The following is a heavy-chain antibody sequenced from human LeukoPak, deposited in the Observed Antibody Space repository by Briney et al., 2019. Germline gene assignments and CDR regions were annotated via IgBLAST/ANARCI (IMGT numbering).Heavy chain of an antibody. J-gene: IGHJ4*02. V-gene: IGHV3-66*02. CDR2: IYSGGST. CDR3: ARAARFLEWLGYFDY. Sequence: PGGSLRLSCAASGSTVSSNYMSWVRQAPGKGLEWVSVIYSGGSTYYADSVKGRFTISRDNSKNTLYLQMNSLRAEDTAVYYCARAARFLEWLGYFDYWGQGTLVAVSS. D-gene: IGHD3-3*01. CDR1: GSTVSSNY.